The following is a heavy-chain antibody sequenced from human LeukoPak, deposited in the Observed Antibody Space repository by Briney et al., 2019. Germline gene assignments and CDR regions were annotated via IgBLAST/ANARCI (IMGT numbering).Heavy chain of an antibody. J-gene: IGHJ5*02. Sequence: GGSLRLSCAASGFTFSSYGMHWVRQAPGKGLEWVAVIWYDGSNKYYADSVKGRFTISRDNSKNTLYLQMNSLRAEDTAVYYCAKDSDDFWSGYYTNNWFDPWGQGTLVTVSS. D-gene: IGHD3-3*01. CDR2: IWYDGSNK. CDR1: GFTFSSYG. V-gene: IGHV3-33*06. CDR3: AKDSDDFWSGYYTNNWFDP.